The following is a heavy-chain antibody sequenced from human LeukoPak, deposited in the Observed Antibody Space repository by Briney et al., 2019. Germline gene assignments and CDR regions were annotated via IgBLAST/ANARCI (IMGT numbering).Heavy chain of an antibody. Sequence: GGSLRLSCAASGFTFSSYAITWVRQAPGKGLEWVSAVSSNGAKTYYADSVKGRFTISRDNYKNMVFLQMNSLRAEDTAVYYCAKVPILVGATSYFDYWGQGTLVTVSS. CDR1: GFTFSSYA. D-gene: IGHD1-26*01. V-gene: IGHV3-23*01. J-gene: IGHJ4*02. CDR2: VSSNGAKT. CDR3: AKVPILVGATSYFDY.